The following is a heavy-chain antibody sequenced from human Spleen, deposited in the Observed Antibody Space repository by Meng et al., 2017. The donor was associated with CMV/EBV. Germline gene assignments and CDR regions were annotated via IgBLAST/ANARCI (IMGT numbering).Heavy chain of an antibody. J-gene: IGHJ3*02. V-gene: IGHV3-48*03. CDR3: ARKQGLVPAFIAFDI. D-gene: IGHD2-2*01. CDR1: GFTFSSYE. CDR2: ISSSGSTI. Sequence: GESLKISCAASGFTFSSYEMNWVRQAPGKGLEWVSYISSSGSTIYYADSVKGRFTISRDNAKNSLYLQMNSLRAEDTAVYYCARKQGLVPAFIAFDIWGQGTMVTVSS.